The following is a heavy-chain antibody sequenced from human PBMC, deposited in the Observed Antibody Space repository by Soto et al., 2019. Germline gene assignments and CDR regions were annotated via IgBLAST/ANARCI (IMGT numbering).Heavy chain of an antibody. J-gene: IGHJ3*02. CDR3: ARVPGYYDILTGRDAFDI. Sequence: SETLSLSCAVYGGSFSGYYWSWIRQPPGKGLEWIGEINHSGSTNYNPSLKSRVTISVDTSKNQFSLKLSSVTAADTAVYYCARVPGYYDILTGRDAFDIWGQWTMVT. CDR1: GGSFSGYY. D-gene: IGHD3-9*01. V-gene: IGHV4-34*01. CDR2: INHSGST.